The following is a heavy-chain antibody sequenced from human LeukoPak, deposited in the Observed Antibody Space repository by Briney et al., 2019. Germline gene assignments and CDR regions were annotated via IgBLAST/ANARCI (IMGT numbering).Heavy chain of an antibody. D-gene: IGHD2/OR15-2a*01. CDR2: ISFSGVT. Sequence: ASVKVSCKTSGYPFNIYYIQCLPQAPGQGHELMGWISFSGVTKYAEKVRGRVTLTRDTSRTTAYMELTGMTCDDTAVYYCARVLLLFDYWGQGTLVTVS. J-gene: IGHJ4*02. V-gene: IGHV1-2*02. CDR1: GYPFNIYY. CDR3: ARVLLLFDY.